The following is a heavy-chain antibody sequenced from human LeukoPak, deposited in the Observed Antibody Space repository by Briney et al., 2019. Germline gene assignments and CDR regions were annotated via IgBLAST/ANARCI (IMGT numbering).Heavy chain of an antibody. V-gene: IGHV4-30-2*01. CDR1: GGSIGSGGYS. J-gene: IGHJ4*02. CDR3: ARNNVAVAGSDLLDY. Sequence: PSQTLSLTCAVSGGSIGSGGYSWSWIRQPPGKGLEWIGYIYHSGSTYYNPSLKSRVTISVDRSKNQFSLKLSSVTAADTAVYYCARNNVAVAGSDLLDYWGQGTLVTVSS. D-gene: IGHD6-19*01. CDR2: IYHSGST.